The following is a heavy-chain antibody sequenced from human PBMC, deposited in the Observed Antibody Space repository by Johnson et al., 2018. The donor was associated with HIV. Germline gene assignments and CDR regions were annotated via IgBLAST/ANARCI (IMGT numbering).Heavy chain of an antibody. CDR2: INQDGSEK. V-gene: IGHV3-7*05. D-gene: IGHD5-24*01. CDR1: GFTVSSNY. Sequence: VQLVESGGGLVRPGGSLRLSCAASGFTVSSNYMSWVRQAPGKGLEWVANINQDGSEKYYVDSVKGRFTISRDNAKNSLYLQRNSLRAGDTAVYYCAKGYTSADGASDVWGQGTMVSVSS. CDR3: AKGYTSADGASDV. J-gene: IGHJ3*01.